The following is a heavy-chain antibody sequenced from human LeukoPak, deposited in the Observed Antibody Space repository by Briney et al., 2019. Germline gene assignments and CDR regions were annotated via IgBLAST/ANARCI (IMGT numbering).Heavy chain of an antibody. CDR2: ISAYNGNT. CDR1: GYTFTSYG. Sequence: RRASVKVSCKASGYTFTSYGISWVRQAPGQGLEWMGWISAYNGNTNYAQKLQGRVTMTTDTSTSTAYMELRSLRSDDTAVYYCARANDADSSGYYSGESDYWGQGTLVTVSS. J-gene: IGHJ4*02. D-gene: IGHD3-22*01. V-gene: IGHV1-18*01. CDR3: ARANDADSSGYYSGESDY.